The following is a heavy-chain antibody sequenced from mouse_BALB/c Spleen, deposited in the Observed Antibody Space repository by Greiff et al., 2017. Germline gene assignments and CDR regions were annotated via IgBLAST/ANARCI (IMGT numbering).Heavy chain of an antibody. V-gene: IGHV2-9*02. D-gene: IGHD1-1*01. Sequence: VQVVESGPGLVAPSQSLSITCTVSGFSLTSYGVHWVRQPPGKGLEWLGVIWAGGSTNYNSALMSRLSISKDNSKSQVFLKMNSLQTDDTAMYYCARESLYGSPFAYWGQGTLVTVSA. J-gene: IGHJ3*01. CDR3: ARESLYGSPFAY. CDR1: GFSLTSYG. CDR2: IWAGGST.